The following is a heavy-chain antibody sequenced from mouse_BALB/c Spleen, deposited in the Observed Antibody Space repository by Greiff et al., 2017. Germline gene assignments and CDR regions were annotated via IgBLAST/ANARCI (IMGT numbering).Heavy chain of an antibody. CDR2: INPSTGYT. CDR3: ARGRGNLDY. CDR1: GYTFTSYW. Sequence: QVQLQQSGAELAKPGASVKMSCKASGYTFTSYWMHWVKQRPGQGLEWIGYINPSTGYTEYNQKFKDKATLTADKSSSTAYMQLSSLTSEDSAVYYCARGRGNLDYWGQGTTLTVSS. D-gene: IGHD2-1*01. V-gene: IGHV1-7*01. J-gene: IGHJ2*01.